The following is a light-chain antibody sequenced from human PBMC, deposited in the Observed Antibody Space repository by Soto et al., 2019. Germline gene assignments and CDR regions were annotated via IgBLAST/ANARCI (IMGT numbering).Light chain of an antibody. CDR1: QSVSSNY. CDR2: GAS. Sequence: ELVLSPSLGTLSFSPGERSPLYFRASQSVSSNYLAWYQQKHGQAPRLLIYGASSRATGITDRFSGSGSGKDFTITISRLEDEDFEVYYCQEYGSSLITCGQGTKREI. J-gene: IGKJ5*01. V-gene: IGKV3-20*01. CDR3: QEYGSSLIT.